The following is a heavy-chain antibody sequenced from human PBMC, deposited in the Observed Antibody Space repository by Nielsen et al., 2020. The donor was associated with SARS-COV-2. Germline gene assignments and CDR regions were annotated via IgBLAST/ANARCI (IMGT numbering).Heavy chain of an antibody. CDR3: ARIGYCSGGSCHGIWYFDL. Sequence: SETLSLTCTVSGGSISSSSYYWGWIRQPPGKGLEWIGSIYYSGSTYYNPSLKSRVTISVDTSKNQFSLKLSSVTAADTAVYYCARIGYCSGGSCHGIWYFDLWGRGTLVTVSS. CDR1: GGSISSSSYY. J-gene: IGHJ2*01. CDR2: IYYSGST. D-gene: IGHD2-15*01. V-gene: IGHV4-39*01.